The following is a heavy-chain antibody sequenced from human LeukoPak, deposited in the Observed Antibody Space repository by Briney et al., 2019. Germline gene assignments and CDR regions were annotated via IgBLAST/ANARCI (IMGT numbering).Heavy chain of an antibody. D-gene: IGHD3-22*01. CDR2: IIPIFGIA. CDR3: ASYYYDSSGYYFPGAFDI. J-gene: IGHJ3*02. V-gene: IGHV1-69*04. CDR1: GGTFSSYA. Sequence: ASVKVSCKASGGTFSSYAISWERQAPGQGLEWMGRIIPIFGIANYAQKFQGRVTITADKSTSTAYMELSSLRSEDTAVCYCASYYYDSSGYYFPGAFDIWGQGTMVTVSS.